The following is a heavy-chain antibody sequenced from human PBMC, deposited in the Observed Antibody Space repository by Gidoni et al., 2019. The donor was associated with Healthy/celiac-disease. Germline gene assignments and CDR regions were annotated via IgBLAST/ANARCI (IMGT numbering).Heavy chain of an antibody. CDR3: ARGQRGDFWSGYRFDY. Sequence: QVQLQQWGAGLLKPSETLSLTCAVYGGSFSVYYWRWIRQPPGKGLEWIGEINHRESTNYNPSLKSRVTISVDTSKNQFSLKLSSVTAADTAVYYCARGQRGDFWSGYRFDYWGQGTLVTVSS. D-gene: IGHD3-3*01. CDR2: INHREST. J-gene: IGHJ4*02. V-gene: IGHV4-34*01. CDR1: GGSFSVYY.